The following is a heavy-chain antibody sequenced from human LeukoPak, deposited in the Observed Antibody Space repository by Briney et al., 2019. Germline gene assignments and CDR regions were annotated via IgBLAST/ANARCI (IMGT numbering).Heavy chain of an antibody. CDR1: GFTFTSSA. J-gene: IGHJ4*02. Sequence: SVKVSCKASGFTFTSSAMQWVRQARGQRLERIGWIVVGSGNTNYAQKFQERVTITRDMSTSTAYMELSSLRSEDTAVYYCAAAPVFGVVIVRWGQGTLVTVSS. D-gene: IGHD3-3*01. V-gene: IGHV1-58*02. CDR3: AAAPVFGVVIVR. CDR2: IVVGSGNT.